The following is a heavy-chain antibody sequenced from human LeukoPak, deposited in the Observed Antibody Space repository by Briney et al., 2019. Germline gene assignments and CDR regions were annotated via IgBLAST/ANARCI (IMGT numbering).Heavy chain of an antibody. D-gene: IGHD2-2*01. CDR3: ARGDCSSTSCSYLYYYYYYMDV. CDR1: GYTFTGYY. Sequence: ASVKVSCKASGYTFTGYYMHWVRQAPGQGLEWMGWINPNSGGTNYAQKFQGRVTMTRDTSISTAYMELSRLRSDDTAVYYCARGDCSSTSCSYLYYYYYYMDVWGKGTTVTVSS. J-gene: IGHJ6*03. CDR2: INPNSGGT. V-gene: IGHV1-2*02.